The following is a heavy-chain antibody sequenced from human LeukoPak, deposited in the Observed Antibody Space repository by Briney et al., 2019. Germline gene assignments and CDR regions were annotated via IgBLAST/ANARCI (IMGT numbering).Heavy chain of an antibody. CDR1: GYTFSGYL. J-gene: IGHJ3*02. D-gene: IGHD2-15*01. Sequence: GASVRVSCKASGYTFSGYLMHWLRQAPGQGLEWMGGIIPIFGTANYAQKFQGRVTITADESTSTAYMELSSLRPEDTAVYYCARVKYCSGGSCYSVTGGAFDIWGQGTMVTVSS. CDR2: IIPIFGTA. CDR3: ARVKYCSGGSCYSVTGGAFDI. V-gene: IGHV1-69*13.